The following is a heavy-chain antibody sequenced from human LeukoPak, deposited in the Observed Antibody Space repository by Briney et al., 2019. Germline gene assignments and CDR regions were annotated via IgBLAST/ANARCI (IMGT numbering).Heavy chain of an antibody. CDR2: ISSSGSTM. J-gene: IGHJ4*02. V-gene: IGHV3-11*01. CDR1: GFIFSDYY. Sequence: PGGSLRLSCAASGFIFSDYYMSGIRQAPGKVLEWVSYISSSGSTMYYTDSVKGRFTISRDNAQDSLYLQMNSLRAEDTAVYYCAREGQWELLVSYFDYWGQGPLVTVS. D-gene: IGHD1-26*01. CDR3: AREGQWELLVSYFDY.